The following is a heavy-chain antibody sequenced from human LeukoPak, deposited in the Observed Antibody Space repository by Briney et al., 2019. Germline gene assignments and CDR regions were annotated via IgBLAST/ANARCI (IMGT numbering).Heavy chain of an antibody. CDR2: LYYSGNT. D-gene: IGHD2-15*01. CDR1: GSSISNRSYY. J-gene: IGHJ3*02. Sequence: SETLSLTCTVSGSSISNRSYYWGWIRQRPGKGLEWIGSLYYSGNTHYNPSLKSRVTISVDTSKNQFSLKLRSVTAADTAIYHCARQTGYGDAFDIWGQGTMVTVS. CDR3: ARQTGYGDAFDI. V-gene: IGHV4-39*01.